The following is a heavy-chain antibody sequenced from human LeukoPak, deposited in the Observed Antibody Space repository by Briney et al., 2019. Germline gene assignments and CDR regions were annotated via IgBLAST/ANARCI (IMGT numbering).Heavy chain of an antibody. V-gene: IGHV4-59*01. CDR3: ARGATHFDY. J-gene: IGHJ4*02. D-gene: IGHD2-15*01. CDR1: GGSISSYY. CDR2: IYYSGST. Sequence: SETLSLTCTVSGGSISSYYWSWIRQPPGKGLEWIGYIYYSGSTNYNPSLKSRVTISVDTSKNQFSLKLSSVTAAGTAIYYCARGATHFDYWGQGTLVTVSS.